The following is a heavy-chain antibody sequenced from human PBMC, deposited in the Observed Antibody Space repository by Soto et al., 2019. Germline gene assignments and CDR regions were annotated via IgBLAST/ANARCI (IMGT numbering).Heavy chain of an antibody. D-gene: IGHD2-21*01. CDR3: ARGHARTNVTGGALDQQPGWCDP. CDR2: INHSGST. CDR1: VGSFSGYY. Sequence: QVHLQQWGAGLLKPSETLSLTCAVYVGSFSGYYWSWIRQPPGKGREWIGEINHSGSTNYNPSLKSRVTISVDTSKNQFSLKLSAVTAADTAVYYCARGHARTNVTGGALDQQPGWCDPWGQGTLVTASS. J-gene: IGHJ5*02. V-gene: IGHV4-34*01.